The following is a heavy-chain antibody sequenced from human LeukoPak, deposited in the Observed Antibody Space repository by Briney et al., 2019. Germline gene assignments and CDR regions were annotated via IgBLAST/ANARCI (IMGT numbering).Heavy chain of an antibody. CDR1: GGSISSSTYY. CDR2: IYYSGST. D-gene: IGHD3-10*01. CDR3: ASNYYGSGSLDY. J-gene: IGHJ4*02. V-gene: IGHV4-39*01. Sequence: SETLSLTCTVSGGSISSSTYYWGWIRQPPGKGLEWIGSIYYSGSTYYNPSLKSRVTISVDTSKNQFSLKLSSVTAADTAVYYCASNYYGSGSLDYWGQGNLVTVSS.